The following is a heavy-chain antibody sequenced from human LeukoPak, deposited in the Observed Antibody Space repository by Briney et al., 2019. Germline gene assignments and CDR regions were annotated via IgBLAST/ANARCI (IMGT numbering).Heavy chain of an antibody. D-gene: IGHD6-6*01. V-gene: IGHV1-69*05. CDR2: IIPIFGTA. CDR3: ARDSGSSSFPGAFDI. Sequence: ASVKVSCKASGGTFSSYAISWVRQAPGQGLEWMGGIIPIFGTANYAQKFQGRVTITTDESTSTAYMELSSLRSEDTAVYYCARDSGSSSFPGAFDIWGQGTMVTVSS. J-gene: IGHJ3*02. CDR1: GGTFSSYA.